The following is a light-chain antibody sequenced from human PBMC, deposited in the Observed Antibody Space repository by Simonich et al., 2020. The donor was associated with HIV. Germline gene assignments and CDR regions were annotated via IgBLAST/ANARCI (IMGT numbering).Light chain of an antibody. CDR3: QQFNSFPLT. Sequence: DIQMTQSPSTLSASVGDRVTITCRASPSISSWLACYQQKPGKAPKLLNYKASSLQSRVPSTFSGSGSGTEFTLTISSLQPDDFATYYCQQFNSFPLTFGQGTRLDIK. CDR1: PSISSW. J-gene: IGKJ5*01. CDR2: KAS. V-gene: IGKV1-5*03.